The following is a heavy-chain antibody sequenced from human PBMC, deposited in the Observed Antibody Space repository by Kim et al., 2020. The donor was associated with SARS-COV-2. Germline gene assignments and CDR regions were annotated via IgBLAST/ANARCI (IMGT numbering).Heavy chain of an antibody. CDR1: GGSISSSSYY. D-gene: IGHD3-3*01. J-gene: IGHJ5*02. Sequence: SETLSLTCTVSGGSISSSSYYWGWIRQPPGKGLEWIGSIYYSGSTYYNPSLKSRVTISVDTSKNQFSLKLSSVTAADTAVYYCARQMELRFLEWLFGFDPWGQGTLVTVSS. V-gene: IGHV4-39*01. CDR3: ARQMELRFLEWLFGFDP. CDR2: IYYSGST.